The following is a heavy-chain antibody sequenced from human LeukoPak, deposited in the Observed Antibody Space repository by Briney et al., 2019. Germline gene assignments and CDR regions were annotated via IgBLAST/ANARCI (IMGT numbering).Heavy chain of an antibody. CDR3: ARGECSSTSCYRVFDY. J-gene: IGHJ4*02. Sequence: SETLSLTCTVSRGSISSGGYYWSWIRQHPGKRLEWIGYIYYSGSTYYNPSLKSRVTISVDTSKHQFSLKLSSVTAADTAVYYCARGECSSTSCYRVFDYWGQGTLVTVSS. D-gene: IGHD2-2*02. CDR2: IYYSGST. CDR1: RGSISSGGYY. V-gene: IGHV4-31*03.